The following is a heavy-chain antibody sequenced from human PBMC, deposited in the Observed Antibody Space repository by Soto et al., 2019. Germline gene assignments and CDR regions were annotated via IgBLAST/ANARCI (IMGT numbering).Heavy chain of an antibody. D-gene: IGHD6-6*01. CDR1: GASLISGGYY. V-gene: IGHV4-31*03. Sequence: QVQLQESGPGLVKPSQTLSLTCTVSGASLISGGYYWTWIRHHPGKGLEWIGYFYHTGKTYYNPSLESRLSSSGDTSKNHFSLTPTSVTAADTAVYYCAREMHASIDVFDVWGQGTVVTVSS. CDR3: AREMHASIDVFDV. CDR2: FYHTGKT. J-gene: IGHJ3*01.